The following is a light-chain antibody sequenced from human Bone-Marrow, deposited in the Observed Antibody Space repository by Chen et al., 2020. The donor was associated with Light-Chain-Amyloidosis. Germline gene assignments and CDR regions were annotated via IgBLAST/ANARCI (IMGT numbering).Light chain of an antibody. Sequence: EIVLTQSPGTLSLSPGEGANLSCRASQTISSNYLTWYQQKPGQAPRLLIYDASNRATGIPARFSGSGSGTDFILTISSLEPEDFAIYYCQQRSNWRFTFGPGTRVDIK. CDR1: QTISSNY. J-gene: IGKJ3*01. CDR2: DAS. V-gene: IGKV3-11*01. CDR3: QQRSNWRFT.